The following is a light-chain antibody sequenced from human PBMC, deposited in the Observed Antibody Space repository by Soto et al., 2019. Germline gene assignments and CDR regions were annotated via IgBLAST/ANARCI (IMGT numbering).Light chain of an antibody. V-gene: IGLV2-14*01. CDR1: SSDVGGYNY. CDR2: DVS. Sequence: QSALTQPASVSRSPGQSITISCTGTSSDVGGYNYVSWYQQHPGKAPKLMIYDVSNRPSGVSNRFSGSKSGNTASLTISGLQPEDEADYYCSSYTSSSTLGVFGGGTKLTVL. J-gene: IGLJ3*02. CDR3: SSYTSSSTLGV.